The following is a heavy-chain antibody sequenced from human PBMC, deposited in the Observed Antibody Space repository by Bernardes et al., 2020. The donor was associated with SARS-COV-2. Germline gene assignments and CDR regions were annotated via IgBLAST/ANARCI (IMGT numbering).Heavy chain of an antibody. D-gene: IGHD5-12*01. Sequence: GGSLRLSCAASGFTFSSYWMSWVRQAPGKGLEWVANIKQDGSEKYYVDSVKGRFTISRDNAKNSLYLQMNSLRAEDTAVYYCAREDYSCYESGYFDYWGQGTLVTVSS. V-gene: IGHV3-7*01. J-gene: IGHJ4*02. CDR2: IKQDGSEK. CDR1: GFTFSSYW. CDR3: AREDYSCYESGYFDY.